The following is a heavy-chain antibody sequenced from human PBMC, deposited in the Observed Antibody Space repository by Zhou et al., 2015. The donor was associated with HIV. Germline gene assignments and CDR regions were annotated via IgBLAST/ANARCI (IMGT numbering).Heavy chain of an antibody. V-gene: IGHV1-18*01. CDR3: ARDTISYDILTGYRAFDI. CDR2: ISAYNGNT. Sequence: QVQLVQSGAEVKKPGASVKVSCKASGYTFTSYGITWVRQAPGQGVEWMGWISAYNGNTNYAQKFQGRVTITADESTSTAYMELSSLRSEDTAVYYCARDTISYDILTGYRAFDIWGQGTMVTVSS. CDR1: GYTFTSYG. J-gene: IGHJ3*02. D-gene: IGHD3-9*01.